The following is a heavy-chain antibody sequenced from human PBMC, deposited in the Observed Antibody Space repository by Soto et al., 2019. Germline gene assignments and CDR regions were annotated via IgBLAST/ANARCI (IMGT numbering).Heavy chain of an antibody. D-gene: IGHD1-20*01. Sequence: LVKVSCKASGGTFSSYAISWVRQAPGQGLEWMGGIIPIFGTANYAQKFQGRVTITADESTSTAYMELSSLRSEDTAVYYCARGITGPGASDYYGMDVWGQGTTVTVSS. CDR2: IIPIFGTA. V-gene: IGHV1-69*13. J-gene: IGHJ6*02. CDR1: GGTFSSYA. CDR3: ARGITGPGASDYYGMDV.